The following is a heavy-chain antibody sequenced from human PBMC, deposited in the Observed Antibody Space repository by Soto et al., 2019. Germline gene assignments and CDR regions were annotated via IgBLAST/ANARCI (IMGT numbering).Heavy chain of an antibody. CDR3: AKAAGDDWYFDL. CDR2: ISYDGTNK. V-gene: IGHV3-30*18. Sequence: QVQLVESGRGVVQPGRSLRLSCAASGFTFSSYGMHWVRQAPGKGLEWVAVISYDGTNKDHADSVKGRFTISRDNSKNTLYLQMNSLRAEDTAVSYCAKAAGDDWYFDLWGRGTLVTVSS. D-gene: IGHD7-27*01. CDR1: GFTFSSYG. J-gene: IGHJ2*01.